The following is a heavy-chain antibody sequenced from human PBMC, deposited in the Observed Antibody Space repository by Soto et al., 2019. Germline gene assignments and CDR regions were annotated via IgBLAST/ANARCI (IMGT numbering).Heavy chain of an antibody. J-gene: IGHJ4*02. D-gene: IGHD6-19*01. V-gene: IGHV3-15*07. CDR2: FKSRAAGGTT. CDR1: GFTFMDAW. CDR3: VGDTPAVCGWLDY. Sequence: EVQVVESGGGLVKPGGSLRLSCAASGFTFMDAWMNWVRQAPGKGLEWVARFKSRAAGGTTDYAAPVNGRFIISRDDSTTTLYLDMNSLQTEDTALYYCVGDTPAVCGWLDYWGPGTLVNGSS.